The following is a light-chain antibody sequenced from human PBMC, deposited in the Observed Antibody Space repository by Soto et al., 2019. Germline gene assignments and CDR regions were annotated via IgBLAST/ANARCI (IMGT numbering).Light chain of an antibody. CDR1: SSNIGAGYD. CDR3: QSYDSSLSAYV. CDR2: RNS. J-gene: IGLJ1*01. V-gene: IGLV1-40*01. Sequence: VLTQPPSVSGAPGQRVTISCTGSSSNIGAGYDVHWYQQLPGTAPKLLIFRNSNRPSGVPDRFSGSKSGTSASLAITGLQAEDEADYYCQSYDSSLSAYVFATGTKVTVL.